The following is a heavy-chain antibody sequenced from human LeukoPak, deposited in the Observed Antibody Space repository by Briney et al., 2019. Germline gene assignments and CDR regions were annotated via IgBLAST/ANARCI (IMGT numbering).Heavy chain of an antibody. V-gene: IGHV4-59*01. CDR2: IYYSGNT. CDR3: AKFPYQSGGWYRYFDP. D-gene: IGHD6-19*01. J-gene: IGHJ4*02. CDR1: GGAINNYY. Sequence: PSETLSLTCTVSGGAINNYYWSWIRQPPGEGLEWIGYIYYSGNTNYNPSLKSRVTISVDTSKNHFSLKLSSVTAADTAVYYCAKFPYQSGGWYRYFDPWGQGTLVTVPS.